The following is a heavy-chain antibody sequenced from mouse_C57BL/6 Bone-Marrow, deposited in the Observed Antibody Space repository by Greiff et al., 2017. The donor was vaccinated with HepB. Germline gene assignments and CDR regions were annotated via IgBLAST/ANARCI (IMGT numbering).Heavy chain of an antibody. CDR2: IYPGSGNT. CDR1: GYTFTSYG. CDR3: AGASYCGRFAY. V-gene: IGHV1-81*01. J-gene: IGHJ3*01. Sequence: VKLLESGAELARPGASVKLSCKASGYTFTSYGISWVKQRTGQGLEWIGGIYPGSGNTYYNEKFKGKATLTADKSSSTAYMELSSLTDEDSAVYFGAGASYCGRFAYWGQGTLVTVSA. D-gene: IGHD2-10*01.